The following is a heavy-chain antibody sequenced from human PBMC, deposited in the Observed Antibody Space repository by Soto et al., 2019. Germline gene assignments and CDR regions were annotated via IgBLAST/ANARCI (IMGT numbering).Heavy chain of an antibody. CDR1: GFTFSSYA. J-gene: IGHJ4*02. CDR3: AKPILVFPNFDY. CDR2: ISGSGGST. Sequence: PGGSLRLSCAASGFTFSSYAMSWVRQAPGKGPQWVSAISGSGGSTYYADSVKGRFTISRDNSKNTLYLQMNSLRAEDTAVYYCAKPILVFPNFDYWGQGTLVTVSS. V-gene: IGHV3-23*01. D-gene: IGHD3-10*02.